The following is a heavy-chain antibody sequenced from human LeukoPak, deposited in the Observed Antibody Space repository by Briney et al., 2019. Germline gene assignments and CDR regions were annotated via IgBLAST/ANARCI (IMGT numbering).Heavy chain of an antibody. V-gene: IGHV2-5*01. Sequence: SGPTLPHPTRTLTLTCTFSGFSLRASGVGVGWIRQPPVKPLEQLQLIYWNDDKRYSPSLKSRLTITKDTSKNQVVLTMTNMDPVDTATYYCARGVVVVYDAFDIWGQGTMVTVSS. J-gene: IGHJ3*02. D-gene: IGHD3-22*01. CDR1: GFSLRASGVG. CDR3: ARGVVVVYDAFDI. CDR2: IYWNDDK.